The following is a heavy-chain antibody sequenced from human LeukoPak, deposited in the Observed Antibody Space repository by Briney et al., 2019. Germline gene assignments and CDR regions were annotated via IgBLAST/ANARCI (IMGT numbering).Heavy chain of an antibody. J-gene: IGHJ4*02. CDR1: GFTFRGNG. CDR3: ARVGRGDTYGYVDY. V-gene: IGHV3-66*01. D-gene: IGHD5-18*01. CDR2: LYSGGNT. Sequence: PGGSLRLSFAASGFTFRGNGMSWVRKAPGKGLGWVSVLYSGGNTYYADSVKGRFTISRDNSKNMLSLQMNSLRAEDTAVYYCARVGRGDTYGYVDYWGQGTLVTVSS.